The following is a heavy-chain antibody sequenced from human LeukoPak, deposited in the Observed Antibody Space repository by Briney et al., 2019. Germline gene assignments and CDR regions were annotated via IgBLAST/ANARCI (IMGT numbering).Heavy chain of an antibody. CDR1: GFTFSSYG. V-gene: IGHV3-33*01. CDR3: AREYNSDYGDYYYGMGV. J-gene: IGHJ6*02. D-gene: IGHD6-25*01. Sequence: PGRSLRLSCAASGFTFSSYGMHWVRQAPGKGLEWVAVIWYDGSNKYYADSVKGRFTISRDNSKDTLYLQMNSLRAEDTAVYYCAREYNSDYGDYYYGMGVWGQGTTVTVSS. CDR2: IWYDGSNK.